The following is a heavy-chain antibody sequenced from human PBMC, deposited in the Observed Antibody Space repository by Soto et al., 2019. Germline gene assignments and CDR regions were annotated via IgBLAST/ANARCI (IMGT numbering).Heavy chain of an antibody. CDR3: ARLSLGYCSGGSCNQYNWFDP. D-gene: IGHD2-15*01. Sequence: QVQLVQSGAEVKKPGASVKVSCKASGYTFTSYGISWVRQAPGQGLEWMGWISAYNGNTNYAQKLQGRVTMTTDTSTNTAYMELRSLRSDDTAVYYCARLSLGYCSGGSCNQYNWFDPWGQGTLVTVSS. CDR1: GYTFTSYG. CDR2: ISAYNGNT. J-gene: IGHJ5*02. V-gene: IGHV1-18*04.